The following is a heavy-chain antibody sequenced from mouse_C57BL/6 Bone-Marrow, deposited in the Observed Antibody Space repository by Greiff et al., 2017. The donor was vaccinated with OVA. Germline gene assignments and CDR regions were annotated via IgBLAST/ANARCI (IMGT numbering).Heavy chain of an antibody. CDR2: ISDGGSCT. CDR1: GFTFSSYG. D-gene: IGHD2-3*01. J-gene: IGHJ4*01. Sequence: EVHLVESGGGLVKPGGSLKLSCEASGFTFSSYGMSWVSQSPGKSLEWVATISDGGSCTNYQDNVKGRFTISGDNAKYNLYLQMSHLKSEDTAMDYCAREGWGGNVDYGGQGTSVTLSA. CDR3: AREGWGGNVDY. V-gene: IGHV5-4*01.